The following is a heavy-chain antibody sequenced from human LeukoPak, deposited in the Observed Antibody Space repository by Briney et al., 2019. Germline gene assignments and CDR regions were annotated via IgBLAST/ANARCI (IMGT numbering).Heavy chain of an antibody. CDR1: GFTFSSYS. Sequence: GGSLRLSCAASGFTFSSYSMNWVRQAPGKGLEWVSSISSSSSYIYYADSVKGRFTISRDNAKNSLYLQMNSLRAEDTAVYYCARDRGSEIHYYYYYMDVWGKGTTVTVSS. V-gene: IGHV3-21*01. D-gene: IGHD3-10*01. J-gene: IGHJ6*03. CDR2: ISSSSSYI. CDR3: ARDRGSEIHYYYYYMDV.